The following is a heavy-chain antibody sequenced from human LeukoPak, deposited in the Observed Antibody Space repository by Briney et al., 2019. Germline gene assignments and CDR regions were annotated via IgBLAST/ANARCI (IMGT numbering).Heavy chain of an antibody. J-gene: IGHJ4*02. D-gene: IGHD2-2*01. CDR2: IRPNSGGT. CDR1: GYTXSDYY. Sequence: GASVKVSCKASGYTXSDYYMHWVRQAPGQGLEWMGCIRPNSGGTNYAQKFQDRVTMTRDTSINTAYMELSRLRSDDMAVYYCQTLVSAAQFSWGQGTLVTVSS. CDR3: QTLVSAAQFS. V-gene: IGHV1-2*02.